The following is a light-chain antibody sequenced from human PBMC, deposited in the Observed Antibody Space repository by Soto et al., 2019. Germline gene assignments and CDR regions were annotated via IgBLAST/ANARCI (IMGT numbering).Light chain of an antibody. CDR2: YTS. J-gene: IGKJ4*01. CDR3: QHYSNWPLT. CDR1: QYVGTR. Sequence: EIVLTQSPATLSSSPGETATLSCRASQYVGTRLAWYQHKPGQAPRLLIYYTSNRATGIPARFSGSGSGTDFTLTINSLAPEDFAVYSCQHYSNWPLTFGGGTKVDIK. V-gene: IGKV3-11*01.